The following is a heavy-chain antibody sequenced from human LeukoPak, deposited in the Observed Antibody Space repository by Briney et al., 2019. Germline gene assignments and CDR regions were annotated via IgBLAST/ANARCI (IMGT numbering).Heavy chain of an antibody. CDR3: ARGDPPLGTFDY. V-gene: IGHV3-53*01. D-gene: IGHD1-1*01. J-gene: IGHJ4*02. CDR1: GFTFSSYA. CDR2: IYSGGST. Sequence: QPGGSLRLSCAASGFTFSSYAMSWVRQAPGKGLEWVSVIYSGGSTYYADSVKGRFTISRDNSKNTLYLQMNSLRAEDTAVYYCARGDPPLGTFDYWGQGTLVTVSS.